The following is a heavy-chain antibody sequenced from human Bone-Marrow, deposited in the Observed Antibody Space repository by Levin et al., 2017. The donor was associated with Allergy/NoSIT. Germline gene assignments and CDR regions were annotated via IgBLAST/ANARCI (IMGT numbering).Heavy chain of an antibody. D-gene: IGHD3-22*01. CDR2: IYYSGST. V-gene: IGHV4-30-4*01. Sequence: SQTLSLTCTVSGGSISSGDYYWSWIRQPPGKGLEWIGYIYYSGSTYYNPSLKSRVTISVDTSKNQFSLKLSSVTAADTAVYYCARGTYYYDSSGYYDIDAFDIWGQGTMVTVSS. CDR1: GGSISSGDYY. J-gene: IGHJ3*02. CDR3: ARGTYYYDSSGYYDIDAFDI.